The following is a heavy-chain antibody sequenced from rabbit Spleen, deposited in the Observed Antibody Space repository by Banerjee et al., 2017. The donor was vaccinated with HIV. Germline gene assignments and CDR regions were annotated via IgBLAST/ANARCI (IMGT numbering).Heavy chain of an antibody. J-gene: IGHJ4*01. Sequence: QEQLVESGGGLVKPEGSLTLTCKASSFSFSDRDVMCWVRQAPGKGLEWIACINAATAKPVYATWAKGRFTISKPSSTTVTLQMTSLTAADTATYFCVRGASGSGYYSLWGPGTLVTV. CDR2: INAATAKP. V-gene: IGHV1S45*01. CDR1: SFSFSDRDV. CDR3: VRGASGSGYYSL. D-gene: IGHD1-1*01.